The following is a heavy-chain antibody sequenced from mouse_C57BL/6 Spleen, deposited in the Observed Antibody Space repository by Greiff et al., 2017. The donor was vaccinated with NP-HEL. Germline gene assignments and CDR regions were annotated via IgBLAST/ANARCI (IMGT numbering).Heavy chain of an antibody. CDR2: INPGSGGT. V-gene: IGHV1-54*01. Sequence: VQLQESGAELVRPGTSVKVSCKASGYAFTNYLIEWVKQRPGQGLEWIGVINPGSGGTNYNEKFKGKATLTADKSSSTAYMQLSSLTSEDSAVYFCARKDYGSLYWGQGTTLTVSS. D-gene: IGHD1-1*01. CDR1: GYAFTNYL. J-gene: IGHJ2*01. CDR3: ARKDYGSLY.